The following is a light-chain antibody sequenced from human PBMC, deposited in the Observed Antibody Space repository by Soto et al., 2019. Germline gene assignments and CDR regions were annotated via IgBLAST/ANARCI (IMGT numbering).Light chain of an antibody. CDR2: GAS. J-gene: IGKJ1*01. V-gene: IGKV3-20*01. CDR3: QQYDNSRWT. CDR1: QSLSTSY. Sequence: IALTQSPGTLSLSPGETATLSCRASQSLSTSYLAWYQQKPGQAPRLLIYGASSRATGIPDRFSGGGSGTDFTLTISRLEPEDFVVYYCQQYDNSRWTFGQGTKVEIK.